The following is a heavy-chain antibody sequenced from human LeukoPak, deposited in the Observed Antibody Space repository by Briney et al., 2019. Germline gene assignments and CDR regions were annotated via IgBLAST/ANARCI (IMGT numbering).Heavy chain of an antibody. CDR2: IYYSGST. D-gene: IGHD3-10*01. Sequence: SETLSLTCTVSGGSISSYFWSWIRQPPGKGLEWIGYIYYSGSTNYNYNPSLKSRVTLSVDTSKNHFSLKLSSVTAADTAVYYCARAYNYGSGSYSAFAYWGQGTLVTVSS. CDR3: ARAYNYGSGSYSAFAY. V-gene: IGHV4-59*01. CDR1: GGSISSYF. J-gene: IGHJ4*02.